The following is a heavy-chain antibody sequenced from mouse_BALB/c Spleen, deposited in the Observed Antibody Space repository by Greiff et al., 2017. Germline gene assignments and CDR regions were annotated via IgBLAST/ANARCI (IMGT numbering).Heavy chain of an antibody. CDR2: IDPANGNT. D-gene: IGHD2-4*01. J-gene: IGHJ2*01. V-gene: IGHV14-3*02. CDR1: GFNIKDTY. Sequence: EVQLQQSGAELVKPGASVKLSCTASGFNIKDTYMHWVKQRPEQGLEWIGRIDPANGNTKYDPKFQGKATITADTSSNTAYLQLSSLTTEDTAVYYCARGMITTDGGFDYWGQGTTLTVSS. CDR3: ARGMITTDGGFDY.